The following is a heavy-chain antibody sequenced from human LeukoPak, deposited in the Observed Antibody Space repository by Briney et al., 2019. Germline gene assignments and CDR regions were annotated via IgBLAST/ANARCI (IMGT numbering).Heavy chain of an antibody. CDR3: ARGRAVAEFNWFDP. CDR2: MNPNSGNT. J-gene: IGHJ5*02. Sequence: ASVKVSCKASGYTFTSYDINWVRQATGQGLEWMGWMNPNSGNTGYAQKFQGRVTMTRNTSISTAYMELSSLRSDDTAVYYCARGRAVAEFNWFDPWGQGTLVTVSS. V-gene: IGHV1-8*01. CDR1: GYTFTSYD. D-gene: IGHD6-19*01.